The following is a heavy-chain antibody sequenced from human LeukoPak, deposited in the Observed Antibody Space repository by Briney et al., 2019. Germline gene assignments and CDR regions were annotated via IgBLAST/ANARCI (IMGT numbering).Heavy chain of an antibody. CDR1: GFTFSSYA. Sequence: PGGSLRLSCAGSGFTFSSYAMSWVRQAPGKGLEWVSTISGSGVSAYYAESVKGRFTISRDNSKNTLYLQMNSLRAEDTALYYCAKDRAVAATPYNWFDPWGQGTPVTVSS. J-gene: IGHJ5*02. D-gene: IGHD2-15*01. V-gene: IGHV3-23*01. CDR2: ISGSGVSA. CDR3: AKDRAVAATPYNWFDP.